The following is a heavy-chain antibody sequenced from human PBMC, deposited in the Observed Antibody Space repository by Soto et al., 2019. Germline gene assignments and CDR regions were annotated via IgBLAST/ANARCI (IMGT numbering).Heavy chain of an antibody. J-gene: IGHJ4*02. Sequence: GGCMGSSCTASGFTFSEYYMSWIRQAPGKGLEWLSYISSSSTYINYADSVKGRFTISRDNAKNSLYLQMNSLRAEDTAVYYCARWVGNGYLDFWGQGTLVTVSS. CDR1: GFTFSEYY. V-gene: IGHV3-11*03. CDR3: ARWVGNGYLDF. D-gene: IGHD2-8*01. CDR2: ISSSSTYI.